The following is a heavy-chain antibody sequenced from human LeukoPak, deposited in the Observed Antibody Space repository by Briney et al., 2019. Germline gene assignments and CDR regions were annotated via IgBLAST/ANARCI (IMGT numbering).Heavy chain of an antibody. D-gene: IGHD3-22*01. V-gene: IGHV4-39*01. J-gene: IGHJ4*02. CDR2: IYYSGST. CDR3: ARRGYYDSSGYYFTYIDY. CDR1: GGSISSSSYY. Sequence: PSETLSLTCTVSGGSISSSSYYWGWIRQPPGKGLEWIGSIYYSGSTYYNPSLKSRVTISVDTSKNQFSLKLSSVTAADTAVYYCARRGYYDSSGYYFTYIDYWGQGTLVTVSS.